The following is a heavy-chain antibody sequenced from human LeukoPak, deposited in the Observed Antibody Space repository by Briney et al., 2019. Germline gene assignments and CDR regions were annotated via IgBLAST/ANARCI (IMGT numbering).Heavy chain of an antibody. D-gene: IGHD3-22*01. J-gene: IGHJ4*02. Sequence: GGSLRLSCAASGFTFSGYSMNWVRQAPGKGLEWVSSISSSSSYIYYADSVKGRFTISRDNSKNTLYLQMNSLRAEDTAVYYCAKEYDSSAYFDYWGQGTLVTVSS. CDR2: ISSSSSYI. V-gene: IGHV3-21*01. CDR3: AKEYDSSAYFDY. CDR1: GFTFSGYS.